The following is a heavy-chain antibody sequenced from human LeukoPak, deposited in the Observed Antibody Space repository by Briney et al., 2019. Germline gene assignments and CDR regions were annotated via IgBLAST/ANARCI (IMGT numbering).Heavy chain of an antibody. D-gene: IGHD6-6*01. Sequence: SETLSLTCSVSGGSISSLYWSWIRQPPGKGLEWIGYIYYTGSTNYNPSLKSRVTMFVDMSKNQFSLRLSSVTAADTAVYYRARHRAYSSSSPFDYWAREPWSPSPQ. V-gene: IGHV4-59*08. CDR3: ARHRAYSSSSPFDY. J-gene: IGHJ4*02. CDR1: GGSISSLY. CDR2: IYYTGST.